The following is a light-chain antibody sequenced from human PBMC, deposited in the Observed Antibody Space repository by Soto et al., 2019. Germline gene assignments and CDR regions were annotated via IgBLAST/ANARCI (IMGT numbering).Light chain of an antibody. CDR1: SSDVGAYNY. CDR2: DVS. V-gene: IGLV2-11*01. Sequence: QSALTQPRSVSGSPGQSVTISCTGTSSDVGAYNYVSWYQQHPGKAPKLMIYDVSKRPSGVPDRFSGSKSGNTASLTISGLQAEDEADFYCCSYPGQVLFGGGTKLTVL. CDR3: CSYPGQVL. J-gene: IGLJ2*01.